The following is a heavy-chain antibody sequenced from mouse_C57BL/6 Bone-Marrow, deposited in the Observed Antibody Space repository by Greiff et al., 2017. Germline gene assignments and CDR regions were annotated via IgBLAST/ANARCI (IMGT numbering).Heavy chain of an antibody. Sequence: QVQLQQSGPGLVAPSQSLSITCTVSGFSLTSYAISWVRQPPGKGLEWLGVIWTGGGTNYNSALKSRLGISKDNSKSQVILKMNSLQTDYTARYYAARSGSSSPYYAMDYWGQGTSVTVSS. CDR3: ARSGSSSPYYAMDY. D-gene: IGHD3-2*02. CDR2: IWTGGGT. CDR1: GFSLTSYA. J-gene: IGHJ4*01. V-gene: IGHV2-9-1*01.